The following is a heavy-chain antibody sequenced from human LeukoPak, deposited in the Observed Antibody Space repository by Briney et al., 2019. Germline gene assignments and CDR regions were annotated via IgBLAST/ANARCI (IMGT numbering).Heavy chain of an antibody. CDR1: GYTFTNYD. CDR2: VNPNSGNT. J-gene: IGHJ6*03. D-gene: IGHD2-2*01. Sequence: GASVKVSCKASGYTFTNYDINWVRQATGQGLEWMGWVNPNSGNTGYTQKFQGRVTITRNTSITTAYMELSSLRSEDTAVYYCARELPAPGTMYYYYYMDVWGKGTTVTVSS. CDR3: ARELPAPGTMYYYYYMDV. V-gene: IGHV1-8*03.